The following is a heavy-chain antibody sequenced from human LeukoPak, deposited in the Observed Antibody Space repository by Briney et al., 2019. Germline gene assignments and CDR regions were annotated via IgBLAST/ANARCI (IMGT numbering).Heavy chain of an antibody. V-gene: IGHV1-69*05. CDR1: GGTFSSYA. D-gene: IGHD1-26*01. Sequence: SVTVSCKASGGTFSSYAISWVRQAPGQGLEWMGGIIPIFGTANYAQKFQGRVTITTDESTGTAYMELSSLRSEDTAVYYCARSVRDGSYYVYYYYMDVWGKGTTVTVSS. CDR3: ARSVRDGSYYVYYYYMDV. CDR2: IIPIFGTA. J-gene: IGHJ6*03.